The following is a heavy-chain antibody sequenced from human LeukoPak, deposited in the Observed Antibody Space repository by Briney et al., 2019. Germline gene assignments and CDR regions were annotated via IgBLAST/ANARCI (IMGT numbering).Heavy chain of an antibody. CDR1: GYTFTSYG. J-gene: IGHJ5*02. CDR2: ISAYNGNT. Sequence: GASVKVSCKASGYTFTSYGISWVRQAPGQGLEWMGWISAYNGNTNYAQKLQGRVTMTTDTSTSTAYMELRSLRSDDTAVYYCARDPYTTVVTPTWFDPWGQGTLVTVSS. D-gene: IGHD4-23*01. V-gene: IGHV1-18*01. CDR3: ARDPYTTVVTPTWFDP.